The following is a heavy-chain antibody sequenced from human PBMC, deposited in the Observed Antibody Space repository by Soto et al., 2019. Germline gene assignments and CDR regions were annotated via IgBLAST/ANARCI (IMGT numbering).Heavy chain of an antibody. V-gene: IGHV1-18*01. CDR1: GYTFTSYG. CDR2: ISAYNGNT. Sequence: GASVTVSCKASGYTFTSYGISWVRQAPGQGLEWMGWISAYNGNTNYAQKLQGRVTMTTDTSTSTAYMELRSLRSDDTAVYYCARVIGDYYYYGMDVWGQGTTVTVSS. J-gene: IGHJ6*02. CDR3: ARVIGDYYYYGMDV. D-gene: IGHD4-17*01.